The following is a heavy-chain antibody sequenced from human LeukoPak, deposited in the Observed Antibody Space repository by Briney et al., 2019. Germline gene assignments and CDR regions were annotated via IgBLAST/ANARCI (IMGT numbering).Heavy chain of an antibody. D-gene: IGHD2-15*01. V-gene: IGHV3-23*01. CDR2: ISGSGGST. Sequence: PGGSLRPSCAASGLTLGSYAMSWVRQAPGKGLQWVSAISGSGGSTYSADSVKGRFTISRDNSKNTLYLQMNSLRAEDTAIYYCAKGRCSGGSCYGRGFDYWGQGTLVTVSS. CDR1: GLTLGSYA. J-gene: IGHJ4*02. CDR3: AKGRCSGGSCYGRGFDY.